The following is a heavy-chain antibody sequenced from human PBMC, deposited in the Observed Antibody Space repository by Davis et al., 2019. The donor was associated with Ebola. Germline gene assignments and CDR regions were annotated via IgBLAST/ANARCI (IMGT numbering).Heavy chain of an antibody. CDR3: ARTPSSSGLVYYYYGMDV. V-gene: IGHV2-70*01. CDR2: IDWDDDK. Sequence: FGPTLVKPTQTLTLTCTFSGFSLSTSGMCVSWIRQPPGKALEWLALIDWDDDKYYSTSLKTRLTISKDTSKNQVVLTMTNMDPVDTATYYCARTPSSSGLVYYYYGMDVWGQGTTVTVSS. CDR1: GFSLSTSGMC. D-gene: IGHD6-6*01. J-gene: IGHJ6*02.